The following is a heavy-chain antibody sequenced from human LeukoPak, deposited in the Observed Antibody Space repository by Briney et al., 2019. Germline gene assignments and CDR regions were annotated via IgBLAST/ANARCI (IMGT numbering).Heavy chain of an antibody. Sequence: GGSLRLSCAASGFSFSCCGMHWVRQAPGKGLDWVAVLWANGRNNYYADSVEGRFTISRDSPKNTLYLQMTSLRADDTAIYYCARERAPFDGFDIWGRGTVVTVSS. CDR3: ARERAPFDGFDI. CDR2: LWANGRNN. J-gene: IGHJ3*02. CDR1: GFSFSCCG. V-gene: IGHV3-33*01. D-gene: IGHD4/OR15-4a*01.